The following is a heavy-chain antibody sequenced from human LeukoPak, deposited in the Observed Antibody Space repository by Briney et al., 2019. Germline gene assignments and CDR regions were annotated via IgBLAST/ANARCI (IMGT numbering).Heavy chain of an antibody. D-gene: IGHD1-26*01. CDR3: ATCDRVGATNTNIIDTKYYFDY. CDR1: GYTFTSYD. Sequence: SVKVSCKASGYTFTSYDINWVRQATGQGLEWMGGIIPIFGTANYAQKFQGRVTITTDESTSTAYMELSSLRSEDTAVYYCATCDRVGATNTNIIDTKYYFDYWGQGTLVTVSS. V-gene: IGHV1-69*05. J-gene: IGHJ4*02. CDR2: IIPIFGTA.